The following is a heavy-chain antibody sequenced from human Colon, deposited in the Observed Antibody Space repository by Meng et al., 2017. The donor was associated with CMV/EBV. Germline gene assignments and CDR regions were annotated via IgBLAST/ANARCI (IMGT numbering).Heavy chain of an antibody. Sequence: GGSLRLSCAGSGFIFSDHYIDWVRQSPGKGLEWVAVVSPDGSKTYYTDSVKGRFTISRDNDKNSLYLQMDSLRAEDTAVYWCARDLHLSGFLDVWGRGTTVTVSS. D-gene: IGHD1-26*01. V-gene: IGHV3-30-3*01. CDR2: VSPDGSKT. CDR1: GFIFSDHY. CDR3: ARDLHLSGFLDV. J-gene: IGHJ6*02.